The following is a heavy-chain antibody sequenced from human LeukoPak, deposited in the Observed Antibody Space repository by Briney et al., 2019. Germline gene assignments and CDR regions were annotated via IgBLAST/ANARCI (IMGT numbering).Heavy chain of an antibody. V-gene: IGHV4-61*02. J-gene: IGHJ4*02. CDR1: GGSISSGSYY. Sequence: PSQTLSLTCTVSGGSISSGSYYWSWIRQPAGKGLEWIGRIYTSGSTNYNPSLKSRVTISVDTSKNQFSLKLSSVTAADTAVYYCARGGLRLDYWGQGTLVTVSS. D-gene: IGHD3/OR15-3a*01. CDR3: ARGGLRLDY. CDR2: IYTSGST.